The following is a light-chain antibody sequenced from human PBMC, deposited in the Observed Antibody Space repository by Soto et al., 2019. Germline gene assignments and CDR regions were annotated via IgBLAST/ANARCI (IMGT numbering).Light chain of an antibody. CDR2: GAS. J-gene: IGKJ3*01. Sequence: EIVMTQSPATLSVSPGERATLSCRASQSVNRNLAWYQQKPGQAPRLLIFGASTRATGIPVRFSGSGSGTEFTLTISSLQPEDFAIYYCQQYNNWPPIFTFGPGTKVDIK. CDR1: QSVNRN. CDR3: QQYNNWPPIFT. V-gene: IGKV3-15*01.